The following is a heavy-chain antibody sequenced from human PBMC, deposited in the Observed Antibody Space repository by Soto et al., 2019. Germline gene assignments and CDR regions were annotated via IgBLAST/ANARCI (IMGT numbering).Heavy chain of an antibody. D-gene: IGHD2-8*02. Sequence: EVQLLESGGGLVQPGGSLRLSCAASGFTFSSYAMSWVRQAPGKGLEWVSAISGSGGSTYYADSVKGRFTISRDNSKNRWYLQMNSWGAEDTAVYNCGKDPVGNLVNGFAPWAQGTLVTV. V-gene: IGHV3-23*01. CDR3: GKDPVGNLVNGFAP. J-gene: IGHJ5*02. CDR2: ISGSGGST. CDR1: GFTFSSYA.